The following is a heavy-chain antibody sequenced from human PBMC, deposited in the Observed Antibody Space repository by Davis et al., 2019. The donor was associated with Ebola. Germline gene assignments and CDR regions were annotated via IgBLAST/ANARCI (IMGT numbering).Heavy chain of an antibody. CDR1: GVSISRHY. D-gene: IGHD2-15*01. J-gene: IGHJ4*02. Sequence: PSETLSLTCTVSGVSISRHYWSWIRQPPGKRLEWIGSLYYTGSAYYNSSLASRATISVDTSKNQFSLKLDSVTAADTAVYYCARGVVVVSTPSGVRYLDYWGQGTLVTVSS. CDR3: ARGVVVVSTPSGVRYLDY. CDR2: LYYTGSA. V-gene: IGHV4-59*11.